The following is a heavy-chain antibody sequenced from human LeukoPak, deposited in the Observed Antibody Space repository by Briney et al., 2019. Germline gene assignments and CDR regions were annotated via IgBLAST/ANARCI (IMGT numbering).Heavy chain of an antibody. Sequence: GGSLRLSCAASGFTFSSYWMSWVRQAPGKGLEWVANIKQDGSEKYYVDSVKGRFTISRDNAKNSLYLQMNSLRAEDTAVYYCARDYPYYYDGMWYCDYWGQGTLVSVSS. V-gene: IGHV3-7*01. CDR2: IKQDGSEK. CDR1: GFTFSSYW. CDR3: ARDYPYYYDGMWYCDY. J-gene: IGHJ4*02. D-gene: IGHD3-22*01.